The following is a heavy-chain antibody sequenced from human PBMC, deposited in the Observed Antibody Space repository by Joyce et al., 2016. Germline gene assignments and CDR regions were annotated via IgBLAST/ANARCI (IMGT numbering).Heavy chain of an antibody. D-gene: IGHD5-24*01. CDR3: ARGGGDVYNPYYFDL. CDR2: IGTAGET. Sequence: QLVESGGGLVQPGGSLRLSCAASGFSLSNNDMHWVRQVRGKSLEWVSAIGTAGETYYAGSVKGRFTISREEVKKSLDLQMNSLRAEDTAVYFCARGGGDVYNPYYFDLWGQGTLVTVSS. CDR1: GFSLSNND. V-gene: IGHV3-13*01. J-gene: IGHJ4*02.